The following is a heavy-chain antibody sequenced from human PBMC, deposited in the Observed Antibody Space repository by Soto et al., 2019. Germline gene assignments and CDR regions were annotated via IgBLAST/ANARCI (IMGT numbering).Heavy chain of an antibody. V-gene: IGHV1-69*04. CDR3: AREEYYYGPGAFFDY. J-gene: IGHJ4*02. CDR2: IIPILGIA. CDR1: GYTFTNYY. Sequence: ASVKVSCKASGYTFTNYYVHWVRQAPGQGLEWMGRIIPILGIANYAQKFQGRVTITADKSTSTAYMELSSLRSEDTAVYYCAREEYYYGPGAFFDYWGQGTLVTVSS. D-gene: IGHD3-10*01.